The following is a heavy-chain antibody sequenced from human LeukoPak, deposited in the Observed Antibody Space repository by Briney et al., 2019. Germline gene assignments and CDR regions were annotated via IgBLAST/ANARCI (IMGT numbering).Heavy chain of an antibody. CDR3: AKYTSGTSYRGLDQ. Sequence: GGSLRLSCTASGFTFSSYAMSWVRQAPGKGLEWVSAISGSGGSRYYADSVKGRFTISRDNSENTLYLQMNSLRADDPPVHYPAKYTSGTSYRGLDQWGQGTLVTVSS. D-gene: IGHD3-10*01. V-gene: IGHV3-23*01. CDR2: ISGSGGSR. J-gene: IGHJ4*02. CDR1: GFTFSSYA.